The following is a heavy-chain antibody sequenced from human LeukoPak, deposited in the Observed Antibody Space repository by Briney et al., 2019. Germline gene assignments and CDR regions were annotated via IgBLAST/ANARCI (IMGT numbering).Heavy chain of an antibody. CDR3: AKVRYDYGDEVVG. V-gene: IGHV3-23*01. J-gene: IGHJ4*02. CDR1: GFTFSSYS. CDR2: ISGSGGST. D-gene: IGHD4-17*01. Sequence: PGGSLRLSCAASGFTFSSYSMNWVRQAPGKGLEWVSGISGSGGSTYYADSVKGRFTISRDNSKNTLYLQMNSLRAEDTAVYYCAKVRYDYGDEVVGWGQGTLVTVSS.